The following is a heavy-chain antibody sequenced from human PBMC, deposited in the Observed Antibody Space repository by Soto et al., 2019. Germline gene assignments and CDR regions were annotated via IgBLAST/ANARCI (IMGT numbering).Heavy chain of an antibody. CDR1: GFTFSSYW. CDR2: INSDGSST. CDR3: ATAFYYDSSGWGPLFDL. V-gene: IGHV3-74*01. D-gene: IGHD3-22*01. Sequence: HPGGSLRLSCAASGFTFSSYWMHWVRQAPGKGLVWVSRINSDGSSTSYADSVKGRFTISRDNAKNTLYLQMNSLRAEDTAVYYCATAFYYDSSGWGPLFDLWGQGSLVTGSS. J-gene: IGHJ5*02.